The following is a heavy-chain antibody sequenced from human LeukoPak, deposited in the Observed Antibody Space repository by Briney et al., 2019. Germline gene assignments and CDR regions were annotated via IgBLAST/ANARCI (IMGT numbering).Heavy chain of an antibody. CDR3: AKPRDIDSWAFDV. CDR2: ISYDGRNK. CDR1: GFTFTNYA. D-gene: IGHD2-15*01. J-gene: IGHJ3*01. V-gene: IGHV3-30*18. Sequence: GESLRLSCAASGFTFTNYAIHWVRQAPGKGLEWVAAISYDGRNKYYADSVKGRFTISRDNSKNTLNLQMNSLRTEDTAVFYCAKPRDIDSWAFDVWGQGTMVTVSS.